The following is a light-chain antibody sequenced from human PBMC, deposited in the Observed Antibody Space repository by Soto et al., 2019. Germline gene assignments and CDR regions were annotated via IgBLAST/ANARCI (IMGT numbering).Light chain of an antibody. V-gene: IGLV7-46*01. CDR1: TGAVTNGHY. CDR2: DTT. J-gene: IGLJ1*01. CDR3: LLSYNGPYV. Sequence: AVVTQEPSLTVSPGGTVTLTCGSSTGAVTNGHYPYWFQXXXXXXXXXXXYDTTNRHSWTPARFSGSLLGGKAALTLSGAQPEDEAEYYCLLSYNGPYVFGTGTKVTVL.